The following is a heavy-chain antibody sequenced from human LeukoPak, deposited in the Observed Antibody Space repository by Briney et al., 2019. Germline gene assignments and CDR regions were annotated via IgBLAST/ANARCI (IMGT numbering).Heavy chain of an antibody. CDR2: IKQDGSEK. Sequence: GGSLRLSCAASGFTFSNYRMSWVRQAPGKGLEWVANIKQDGSEKYYVDSVKGRFTISRDNAKNSVYLQMNSLRAQDTAVYYCARADWGTSMIDYWGQGPLVTVSS. CDR3: ARADWGTSMIDY. J-gene: IGHJ4*02. D-gene: IGHD5-18*01. CDR1: GFTFSNYR. V-gene: IGHV3-7*01.